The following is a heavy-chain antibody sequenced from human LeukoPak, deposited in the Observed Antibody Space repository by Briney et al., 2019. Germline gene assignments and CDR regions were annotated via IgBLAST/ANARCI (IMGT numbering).Heavy chain of an antibody. J-gene: IGHJ3*02. Sequence: GGSLRLSCAASGFTFSSYAMHWVRQAPGKGLEWVAVISYDGSNKYYADSVKGRFTISRDNSKNTLYLQMNSLRAEDTAVYYCARDYDFWGTDAFDIWGQGTMVTVSS. CDR1: GFTFSSYA. D-gene: IGHD3-3*01. CDR3: ARDYDFWGTDAFDI. V-gene: IGHV3-30-3*01. CDR2: ISYDGSNK.